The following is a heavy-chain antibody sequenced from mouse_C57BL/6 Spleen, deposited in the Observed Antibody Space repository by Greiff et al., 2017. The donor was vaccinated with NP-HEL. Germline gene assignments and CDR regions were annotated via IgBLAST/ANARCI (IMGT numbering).Heavy chain of an antibody. CDR1: GFTFSDYG. CDR2: ISSGSSTI. J-gene: IGHJ3*01. V-gene: IGHV5-17*01. D-gene: IGHD1-1*01. Sequence: EVKLMESGGGLVKPGGSLKLSCAASGFTFSDYGMHWVRQAPEKGLEWVAYISSGSSTIYYADTVKGRFTISRDNAKNTLFLQMTSLRSEDTAMYYCARDDYYGRFAYWGQGTLVTVSA. CDR3: ARDDYYGRFAY.